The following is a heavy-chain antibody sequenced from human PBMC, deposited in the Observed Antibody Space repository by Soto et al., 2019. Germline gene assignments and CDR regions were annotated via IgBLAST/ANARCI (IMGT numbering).Heavy chain of an antibody. D-gene: IGHD3-22*01. J-gene: IGHJ4*02. CDR1: GFTFSNYA. CDR3: AKVPGVYSDNCAYYVFDY. CDR2: ISGSGGST. V-gene: IGHV3-23*01. Sequence: GGSLRLSCADSGFTFSNYAMSWVRQAPGKGLEWVSSISGSGGSTYYADSVKGRFTISRDNSKNTLYLQMDSLRAEDTAVYYCAKVPGVYSDNCAYYVFDYWGQGTLVTVSS.